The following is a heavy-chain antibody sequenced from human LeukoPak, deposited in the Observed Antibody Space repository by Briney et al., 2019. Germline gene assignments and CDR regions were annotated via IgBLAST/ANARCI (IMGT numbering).Heavy chain of an antibody. CDR1: GGTFSSYA. D-gene: IGHD2-2*01. V-gene: IGHV1-69*13. Sequence: ASVKVSCKASGGTFSSYAISWVRQAPGQGLEWMGGIIPIFGTANYAQKFQGRDTITADESTSTAYMELSSLRSEDTAVYYCASTKIGYCSSTSCLGLDYWGQGTLVTVSS. CDR2: IIPIFGTA. J-gene: IGHJ4*02. CDR3: ASTKIGYCSSTSCLGLDY.